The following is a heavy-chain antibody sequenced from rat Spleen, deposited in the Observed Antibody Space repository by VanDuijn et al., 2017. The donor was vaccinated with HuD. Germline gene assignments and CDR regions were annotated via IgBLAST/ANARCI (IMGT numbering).Heavy chain of an antibody. CDR2: INEDGSTM. J-gene: IGHJ2*01. CDR3: IREGCRGTGTYLDY. CDR1: GFNFNDYW. D-gene: IGHD4-3*01. Sequence: EVKLVESGGGLVQPGRSLQVSCAASGFNFNDYWMGWVRQAPGKGLEWIGEINEDGSTMNYTPCLKDKFTISRDNAQNTMYLQMSKPGAEDTAVYYFIREGCRGTGTYLDYWGQGVLVTVSS. V-gene: IGHV4-2*01.